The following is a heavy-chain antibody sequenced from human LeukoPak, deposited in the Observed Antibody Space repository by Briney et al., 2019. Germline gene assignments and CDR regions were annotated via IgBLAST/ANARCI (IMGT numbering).Heavy chain of an antibody. J-gene: IGHJ4*02. Sequence: PGRSLRLSCTASGFTLSSYGMHWVRQAPGKGLEWVAVISYDGSKKYYSDSVKGRFTISRDNSKNILYLHMNSLRAEDTAVYYCARDDPHYNTGGYYYYWGQGTLATVSS. CDR3: ARDDPHYNTGGYYYY. CDR2: ISYDGSKK. V-gene: IGHV3-30*03. D-gene: IGHD2-8*02. CDR1: GFTLSSYG.